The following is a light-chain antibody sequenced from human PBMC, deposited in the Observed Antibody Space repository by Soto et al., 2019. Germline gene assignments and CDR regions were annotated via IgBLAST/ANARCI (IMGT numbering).Light chain of an antibody. CDR2: SAS. J-gene: IGKJ4*01. Sequence: IRLTRAPSSMAALGGHRVTLTCRASQAISSFLAWYQQKPGKAPKLLIYSASTLQSGVPSRFSGSGSGTEFPLTISSLQPEDFATYYCQQRQSYPLTFGGGTKVDIK. CDR3: QQRQSYPLT. CDR1: QAISSF. V-gene: IGKV1-9*01.